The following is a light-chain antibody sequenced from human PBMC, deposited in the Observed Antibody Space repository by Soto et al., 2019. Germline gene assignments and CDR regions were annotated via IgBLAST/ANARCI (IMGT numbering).Light chain of an antibody. CDR2: DVT. CDR3: SSFGSTSRLEV. Sequence: QSVLTQPPSVSVSPGQAITICCTGVNSDSGGYQYVSWYQQHPGKAPKLLIFDVTNRPSGVSDRFSGSESGTPASLTISGLQADDEADYYCSSFGSTSRLEVFGTGTKVTVL. CDR1: NSDSGGYQY. J-gene: IGLJ1*01. V-gene: IGLV2-14*01.